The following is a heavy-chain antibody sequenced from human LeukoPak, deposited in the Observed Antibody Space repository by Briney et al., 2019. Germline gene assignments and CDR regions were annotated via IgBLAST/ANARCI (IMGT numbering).Heavy chain of an antibody. CDR1: GGSISSNSYY. V-gene: IGHV4-61*05. CDR3: ARWGCSGGSCYSYGDYNWFDP. Sequence: SETLSLTCTVSGGSISSNSYYWGWIRQPPGKGLEWIGYIYYSGSTNYNPSLKSRVTISVDTSKNQFSLKLSSVTAADTAVYYCARWGCSGGSCYSYGDYNWFDPWGQGTLVTVSS. J-gene: IGHJ5*02. CDR2: IYYSGST. D-gene: IGHD2-15*01.